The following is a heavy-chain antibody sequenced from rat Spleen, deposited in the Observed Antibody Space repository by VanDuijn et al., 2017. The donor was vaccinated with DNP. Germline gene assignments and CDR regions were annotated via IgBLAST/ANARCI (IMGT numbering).Heavy chain of an antibody. CDR2: IIYDGSKT. V-gene: IGHV5-7*01. D-gene: IGHD1-11*01. J-gene: IGHJ3*01. Sequence: EVQLVESGGGLVQPGRSLKLSCAASGITFSDYAMAWVRQSPEKDLEWVATIIYDGSKTYYRDSVKGRFTISRDNARSTLYLQMNSLRSEDTATYYCTRHYGGHWFAYWGQGTLVTVSS. CDR1: GITFSDYA. CDR3: TRHYGGHWFAY.